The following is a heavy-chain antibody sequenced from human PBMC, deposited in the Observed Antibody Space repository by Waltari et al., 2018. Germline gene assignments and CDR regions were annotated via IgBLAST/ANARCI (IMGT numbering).Heavy chain of an antibody. D-gene: IGHD2-2*01. CDR2: IYYSGST. CDR3: ARMVRGYCSSTSCHTDH. J-gene: IGHJ4*02. CDR1: GGSISSSSYY. V-gene: IGHV4-39*07. Sequence: QLQLQESGPGLVKPSETLSLTCTVSGGSISSSSYYWGWVRQPPGKGLEWIGSIYYSGSTYYSPSLKSRVTISVDTSKNQFSLRVSSVTAADTAVFYCARMVRGYCSSTSCHTDHWGQGTLVTVSS.